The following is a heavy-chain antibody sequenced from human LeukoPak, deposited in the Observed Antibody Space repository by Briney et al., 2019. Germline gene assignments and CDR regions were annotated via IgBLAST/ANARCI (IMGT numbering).Heavy chain of an antibody. CDR1: GYTFTSYG. V-gene: IGHV1-18*01. CDR2: ISAYNGNT. J-gene: IGHJ4*02. D-gene: IGHD2-15*01. Sequence: ASVKVSCKASGYTFTSYGISWVRQAPGQGLEWMGWISAYNGNTNYAQKLQGRVTMTTDTSTSTAYMELRSLRSDDTAVYYCARDWYCSGGSCYGSDQYSDYWGQGTLVTVSS. CDR3: ARDWYCSGGSCYGSDQYSDY.